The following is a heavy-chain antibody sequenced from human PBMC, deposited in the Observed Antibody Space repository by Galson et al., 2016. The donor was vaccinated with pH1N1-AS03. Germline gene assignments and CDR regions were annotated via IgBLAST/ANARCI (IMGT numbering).Heavy chain of an antibody. Sequence: SVKVSCKAYGGTFSSYAISWMRQAPGQGLEWVGGIRPISGAATYAQKFQGRLTITADESTYTVYMELSSLTSENTAVSYCAIDRYYDSAGRYFYESEHWGQGTLVTVSS. CDR1: GGTFSSYA. J-gene: IGHJ4*02. CDR2: IRPISGAA. CDR3: AIDRYYDSAGRYFYESEH. V-gene: IGHV1-69*13. D-gene: IGHD3-22*01.